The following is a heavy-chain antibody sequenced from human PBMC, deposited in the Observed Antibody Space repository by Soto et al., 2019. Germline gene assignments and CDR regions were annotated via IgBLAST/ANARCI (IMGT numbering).Heavy chain of an antibody. CDR3: ARCFYDSRGYPSPFDY. Sequence: PSETLSLTCAVSGGSISSYYWSWIRQPPGKGLEWIGYMYYSGSSNYNPSLKSRVTISIDTSNNQFSLKLSSVTAADTAVYYCARCFYDSRGYPSPFDYWGHGILVPVSS. D-gene: IGHD3-22*01. J-gene: IGHJ5*01. CDR2: MYYSGSS. V-gene: IGHV4-59*01. CDR1: GGSISSYY.